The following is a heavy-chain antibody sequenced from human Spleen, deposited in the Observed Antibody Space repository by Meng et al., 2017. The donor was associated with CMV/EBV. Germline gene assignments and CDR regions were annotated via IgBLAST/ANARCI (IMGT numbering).Heavy chain of an antibody. J-gene: IGHJ4*02. D-gene: IGHD2-15*01. CDR1: FTFDASG. V-gene: IGHV3-20*03. CDR2: INSNGDSI. Sequence: FTFDASGMSWVRQAPGKGLEWVSGINSNGDSIGYADSVKGRFTISRDNAKNSLYLQMNSLRAEDTALYYCARGLKGYCSGASCYLDYWGQGTLVTVSS. CDR3: ARGLKGYCSGASCYLDY.